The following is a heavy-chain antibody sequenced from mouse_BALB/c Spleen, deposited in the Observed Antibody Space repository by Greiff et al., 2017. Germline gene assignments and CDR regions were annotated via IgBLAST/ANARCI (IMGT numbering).Heavy chain of an antibody. V-gene: IGHV5-17*02. J-gene: IGHJ2*01. CDR1: GFTFSSFG. D-gene: IGHD4-1*01. CDR2: ISSGSSTI. Sequence: EVKLVESGGGLVKPGGSLKLSCAASGFTFSSFGMHWVRQAPEKGLEWVAYISSGSSTIYYADTVKGRFTISRDNPKNTLFLQMTSLRSEDTAMYYCARLGREDFDYWGQGTTLTVSS. CDR3: ARLGREDFDY.